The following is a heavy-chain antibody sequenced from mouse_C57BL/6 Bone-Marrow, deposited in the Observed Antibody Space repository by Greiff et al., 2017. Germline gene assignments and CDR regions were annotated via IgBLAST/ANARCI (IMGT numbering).Heavy chain of an antibody. Sequence: QVQLQQPGAELVKPGASVKVSCKASGYTFTSYWMHWVKQRPGQGLEWIGRIHPSDSDTNYNQKFKGKATLTVDKSSGTAYMQLSSLTSEDSAVYYCAIYYYGSSYYFDYWGQGTTLTVSS. CDR3: AIYYYGSSYYFDY. D-gene: IGHD1-1*01. CDR2: IHPSDSDT. CDR1: GYTFTSYW. J-gene: IGHJ2*01. V-gene: IGHV1-74*01.